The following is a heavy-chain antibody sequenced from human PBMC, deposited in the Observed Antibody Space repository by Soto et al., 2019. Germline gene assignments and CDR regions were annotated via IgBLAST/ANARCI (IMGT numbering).Heavy chain of an antibody. CDR1: GGTFSSYA. V-gene: IGHV1-69*12. D-gene: IGHD5-12*01. CDR3: VRVVAIPGYPDN. CDR2: IVPIVDTS. Sequence: QVQLVQSGAEVRQPASWVKVSCKTSGGTFSSYAISWVRQAPGQGLEWMGGIVPIVDTSTYAQKFQGRVTITADESTSTAYMELSSLRSDDTAIYYCVRVVAIPGYPDNWGQGTLVTVSS. J-gene: IGHJ4*02.